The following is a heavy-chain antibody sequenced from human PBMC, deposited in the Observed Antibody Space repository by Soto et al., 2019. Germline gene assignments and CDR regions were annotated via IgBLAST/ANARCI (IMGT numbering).Heavy chain of an antibody. CDR2: ISSSSSTI. J-gene: IGHJ4*02. CDR1: GFTFSSYS. Sequence: GGSLRLSCAASGFTFSSYSMNWVRQAPGKGLEWVSYISSSSSTIYYADSVKGRFTISRDNAKNSLYLQMNSLRAEDTAVYYCARVYSGYDSFLDYWGQGTLVTVSS. CDR3: ARVYSGYDSFLDY. D-gene: IGHD5-12*01. V-gene: IGHV3-48*01.